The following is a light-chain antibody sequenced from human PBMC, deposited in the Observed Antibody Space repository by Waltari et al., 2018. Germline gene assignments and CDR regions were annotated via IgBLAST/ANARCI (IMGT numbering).Light chain of an antibody. Sequence: IQLTQSPSSLSASVGDRVTITCRASQAISNNLAWYQQKSGKVPYLLIYKASTLHTGVPSRFSSSGSGTDFTLTISSLQPEDVATYCCQQGYNMPLTFGGGTKVEIK. J-gene: IGKJ4*02. CDR2: KAS. CDR3: QQGYNMPLT. CDR1: QAISNN. V-gene: IGKV1-6*01.